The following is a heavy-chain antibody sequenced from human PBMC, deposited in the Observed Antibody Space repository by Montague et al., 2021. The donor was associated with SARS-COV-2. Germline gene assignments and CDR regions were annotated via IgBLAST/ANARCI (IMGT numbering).Heavy chain of an antibody. CDR1: GFTFGSYA. D-gene: IGHD3-10*01. CDR3: ARVLLWFGEYSSVDY. V-gene: IGHV3-30-3*01. J-gene: IGHJ4*02. Sequence: SLRLSCAASGFTFGSYAMHWVRQAPGKGLEWVAVISYDGSNKYYADSVKGRFTISRDNSKNTLYLQMNSLRAEDTAVYYCARVLLWFGEYSSVDYWGQGTLVTVSS. CDR2: ISYDGSNK.